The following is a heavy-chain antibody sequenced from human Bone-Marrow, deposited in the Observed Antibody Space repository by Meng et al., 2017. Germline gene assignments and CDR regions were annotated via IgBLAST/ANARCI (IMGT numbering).Heavy chain of an antibody. J-gene: IGHJ6*02. CDR1: GFTFSSYS. Sequence: GESLKISCAASGFTFSSYSMNWVRQVPGKGLVWVSRINGDGRITGYADSVKGRFTISRDNSKNTLYLQMNSLRAGDTAVYYCAGVTYSSGWYPPYYYYYGMDVWGQGTTVTVSS. CDR3: AGVTYSSGWYPPYYYYYGMDV. D-gene: IGHD6-19*01. V-gene: IGHV3-74*01. CDR2: INGDGRIT.